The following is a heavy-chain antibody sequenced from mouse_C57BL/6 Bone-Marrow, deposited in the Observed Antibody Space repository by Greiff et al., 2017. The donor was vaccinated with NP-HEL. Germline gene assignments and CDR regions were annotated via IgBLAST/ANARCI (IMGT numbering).Heavy chain of an antibody. J-gene: IGHJ4*01. CDR2: IYPGGGYT. D-gene: IGHD2-1*01. V-gene: IGHV1-63*01. CDR1: GYTFTNYW. CDR3: GYYGNGYYAMDY. Sequence: VKLMESGAELVRPGTSVKMSCKASGYTFTNYWIGWAKQRPGHGLEWIGDIYPGGGYTNYNEKFKGKATLTADKSSSTAYMQFSSLTSEDSAIYYCGYYGNGYYAMDYWGQGTSVTVSS.